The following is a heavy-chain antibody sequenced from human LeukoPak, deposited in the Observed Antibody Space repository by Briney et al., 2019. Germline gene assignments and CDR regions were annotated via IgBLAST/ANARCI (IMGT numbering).Heavy chain of an antibody. Sequence: GGSLRLSCAASGFTFSSYEMNWVRQAPGKGLEWVSYISSSGSTIYYADPVKGRFTISRDNAKNSLYLQMNSLRAEDTAVYYCARDDIVATISQVPYGMDVWGKGTTVTVSS. CDR2: ISSSGSTI. J-gene: IGHJ6*04. CDR3: ARDDIVATISQVPYGMDV. CDR1: GFTFSSYE. D-gene: IGHD5-12*01. V-gene: IGHV3-48*03.